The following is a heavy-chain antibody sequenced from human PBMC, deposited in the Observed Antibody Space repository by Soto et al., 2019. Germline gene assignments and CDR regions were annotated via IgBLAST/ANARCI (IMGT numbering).Heavy chain of an antibody. Sequence: PSETLSLTGTVSCGSIISNYWTWIRQPPGKGLEWIGYVYNSVSTNYSPSLKSRVTISEDASKSQFSLKVNSMTAADTAVYYCARYRREAVAGYTLDNWGQGILVTVSS. CDR2: VYNSVST. V-gene: IGHV4-59*01. CDR3: ARYRREAVAGYTLDN. J-gene: IGHJ4*02. D-gene: IGHD6-13*01. CDR1: CGSIISNY.